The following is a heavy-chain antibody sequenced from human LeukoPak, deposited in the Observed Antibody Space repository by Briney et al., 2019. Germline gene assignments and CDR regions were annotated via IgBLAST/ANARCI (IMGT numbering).Heavy chain of an antibody. CDR3: ARAGDSSGYYMDAFDI. J-gene: IGHJ3*02. CDR1: GFTFSSYW. Sequence: GGSLRLSCAASGFTFSSYWMSWVRQAPGKGLEWVANIKQDGSEKYYVDSVKGRFTISRDNAKNSLYLQMNSLRAEDTAVYYCARAGDSSGYYMDAFDIWGQGTMVTVSS. V-gene: IGHV3-7*01. CDR2: IKQDGSEK. D-gene: IGHD3-22*01.